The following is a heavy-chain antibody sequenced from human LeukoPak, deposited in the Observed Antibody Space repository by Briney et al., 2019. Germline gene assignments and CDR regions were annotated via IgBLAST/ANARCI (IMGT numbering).Heavy chain of an antibody. CDR2: IYTSGST. CDR3: AGDLTTVAPNWFDP. D-gene: IGHD4-11*01. Sequence: SETLSLTCTVSGGSISSYYWSWIRQPAGKGLEWIGRIYTSGSTNYNPSLKSRVTMSVDTSKNQFSLKLSSVTAADTAVYYCAGDLTTVAPNWFDPWGQGTLVTVSS. CDR1: GGSISSYY. J-gene: IGHJ5*02. V-gene: IGHV4-4*07.